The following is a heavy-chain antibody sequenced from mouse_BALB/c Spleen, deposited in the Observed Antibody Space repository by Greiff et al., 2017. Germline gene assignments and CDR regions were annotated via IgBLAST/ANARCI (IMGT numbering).Heavy chain of an antibody. D-gene: IGHD1-1*01. CDR2: ISYSGST. J-gene: IGHJ1*01. Sequence: DVKLQESGPGLVKPSQSLSLTCTVTGYSITSDYAWNWIRQFPGNKLEWMGYISYSGSTSYNQFFLQLNSVTTEDTATYYCARSPITTVVDWYFDVGGAGTTVTVSS. CDR3: ARSPITTVVDWYFDV. CDR1: GYSITSDYA. V-gene: IGHV3-2*02.